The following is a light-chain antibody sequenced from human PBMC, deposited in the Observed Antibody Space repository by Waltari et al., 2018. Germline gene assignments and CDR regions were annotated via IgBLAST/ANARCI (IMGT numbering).Light chain of an antibody. CDR3: QQFYQTPPT. CDR1: QSVTSY. Sequence: EIVLTQSPATLSLSPGERATLSCRASQSVTSYLAWYQQKPGQTPRLLIYDSSNRATGIPARFSGSGSGTDFTLTITSLQAEDVAVYYCQQFYQTPPTFGQGTKVEIK. V-gene: IGKV3-11*01. J-gene: IGKJ1*01. CDR2: DSS.